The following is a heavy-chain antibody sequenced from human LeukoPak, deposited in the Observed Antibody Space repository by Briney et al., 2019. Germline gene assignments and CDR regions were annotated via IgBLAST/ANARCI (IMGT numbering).Heavy chain of an antibody. CDR1: GFSLSSYA. CDR2: TSSSDDGK. V-gene: IGHV3-23*01. Sequence: PGGSLRLSCTVSGFSLSSYAMSWVRRAPGKGLEWVSATSSSDDGKYYADSVRGRFTISRDNSRNTMYLQMNSLRAEDAAVYYCAKATGYLLWGQGTLVIVSS. D-gene: IGHD1-14*01. J-gene: IGHJ4*02. CDR3: AKATGYLL.